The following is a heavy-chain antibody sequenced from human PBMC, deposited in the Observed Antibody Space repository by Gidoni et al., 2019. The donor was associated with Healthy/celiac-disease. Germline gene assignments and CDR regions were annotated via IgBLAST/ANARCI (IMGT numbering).Heavy chain of an antibody. J-gene: IGHJ3*02. CDR2: IYYSGST. Sequence: QVQLQESGPGLVKPSETLSLTCTVSGGSISSYYWSWIRQPPGKGLEWIGYIYYSGSTNYNPSLKSRVTISVDTSKNQFSLKLSSVTAADTAVYYCAREFHNDAFDIWGQGTMVTVSS. D-gene: IGHD2-21*01. V-gene: IGHV4-59*01. CDR3: AREFHNDAFDI. CDR1: GGSISSYY.